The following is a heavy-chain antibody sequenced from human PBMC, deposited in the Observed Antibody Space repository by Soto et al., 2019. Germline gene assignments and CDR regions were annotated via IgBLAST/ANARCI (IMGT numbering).Heavy chain of an antibody. V-gene: IGHV1-69*13. Sequence: SVKVSCKASGGTFNRYAISWVRQAPGQGLEWMGGIIPIFGIGNDAQRFQGRVTITADESTGTVFMELRSLRSEDTAVYYCARGRGGRIDYSTSSHYYYYGMDVWGQGTTVTVSS. CDR2: IIPIFGIG. CDR1: GGTFNRYA. CDR3: ARGRGGRIDYSTSSHYYYYGMDV. J-gene: IGHJ6*02. D-gene: IGHD6-6*01.